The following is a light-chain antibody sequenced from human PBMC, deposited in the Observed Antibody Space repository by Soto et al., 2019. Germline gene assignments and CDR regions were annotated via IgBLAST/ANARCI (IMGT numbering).Light chain of an antibody. CDR2: GAS. Sequence: EIVMTQSPATLSVSPGERATLSCRASQSVSSNLAWYQQKPCQAPRLLIYGASTRATGIPARFSGSGSGTEFTLTISSLQSADFAVYYCQQYNNWPLTFGGGTQVEIK. CDR3: QQYNNWPLT. CDR1: QSVSSN. V-gene: IGKV3-15*01. J-gene: IGKJ4*01.